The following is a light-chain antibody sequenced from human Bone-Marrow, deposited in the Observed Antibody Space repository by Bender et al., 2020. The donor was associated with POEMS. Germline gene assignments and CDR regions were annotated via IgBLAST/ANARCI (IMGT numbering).Light chain of an antibody. CDR3: AAWDDSLNRWV. CDR1: SSDVGSYYF. J-gene: IGLJ3*02. Sequence: QSALTQPASVSGSPGQSITISCTGTSSDVGSYYFVSWYQQHPGKAPKLIIYDATKRPSGLSDRFSGSTSGNTASLTISGLQAEDEADYYCAAWDDSLNRWVFGGGTKLTVL. V-gene: IGLV2-23*01. CDR2: DAT.